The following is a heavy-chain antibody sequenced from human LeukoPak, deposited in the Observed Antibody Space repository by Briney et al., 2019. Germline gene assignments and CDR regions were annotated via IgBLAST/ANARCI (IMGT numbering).Heavy chain of an antibody. V-gene: IGHV4-4*07. CDR2: IYASGST. CDR1: GGSIGSYY. D-gene: IGHD5-12*01. CDR3: ARVGIVATIISY. J-gene: IGHJ4*02. Sequence: PETLSLTCTVSGGSIGSYYWSWIRQPAGKGLEWIGRIYASGSTKYNPSLKSRVTISVDTSKNQFSLKLSSVTAADTAVYYCARVGIVATIISYWGQGTLVTVSS.